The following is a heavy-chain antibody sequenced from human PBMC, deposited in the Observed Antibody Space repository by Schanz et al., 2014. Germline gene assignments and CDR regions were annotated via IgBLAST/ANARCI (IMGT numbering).Heavy chain of an antibody. CDR1: GGSFSDYY. CDR3: ARSPGDFPGWFDS. V-gene: IGHV4-34*01. CDR2: INHSGST. Sequence: QVQLQQWGAGLLKPSETLSLTCAVYGGSFSDYYWSWIRQPPGKGLEWIGEINHSGSTNYNPSLKSQSTISLATSKNQFSLKLSSVTAADTAVYYCARSPGDFPGWFDSWGQGTLVTVSS. D-gene: IGHD4-17*01. J-gene: IGHJ5*01.